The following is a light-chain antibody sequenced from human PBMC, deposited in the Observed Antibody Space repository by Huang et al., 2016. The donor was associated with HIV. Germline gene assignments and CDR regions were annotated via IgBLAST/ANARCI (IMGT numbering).Light chain of an antibody. V-gene: IGKV3-15*01. Sequence: EIVLTQSPATLSVSTGERATLSCRSRQSVHTNLAWYQQKPGQAPILLIYAASLRATGVPARFRGGGSATEFTLTSNSLQSEDFALYYCQQYNNWPPGTFGQGTKVEI. CDR2: AAS. CDR1: QSVHTN. J-gene: IGKJ1*01. CDR3: QQYNNWPPGT.